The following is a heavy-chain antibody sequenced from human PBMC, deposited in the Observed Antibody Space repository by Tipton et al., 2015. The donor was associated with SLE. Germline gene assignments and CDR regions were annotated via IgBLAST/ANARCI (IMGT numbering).Heavy chain of an antibody. CDR2: ISWNTNTI. Sequence: SLRLSCAASGFTFDDYAMHWVRQVPGKGLEWVSGISWNTNTIGYADSVKGRFTISRDNAKNSLYLQMNSLRAEDTALYYCAKDNGDGYNYGYFDYWGQGTLVTVSS. D-gene: IGHD5-24*01. V-gene: IGHV3-9*01. CDR1: GFTFDDYA. J-gene: IGHJ4*02. CDR3: AKDNGDGYNYGYFDY.